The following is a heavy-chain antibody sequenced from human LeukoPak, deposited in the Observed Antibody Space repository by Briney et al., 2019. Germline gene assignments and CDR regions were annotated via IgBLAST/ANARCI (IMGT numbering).Heavy chain of an antibody. J-gene: IGHJ6*03. CDR2: INSDGSST. CDR1: GVTLSSYW. V-gene: IGHV3-74*01. CDR3: AFGTGREGYMDV. Sequence: GGSLRLSCAASGVTLSSYWMHWVRQAPGEGLVWVSFINSDGSSTGYADSVRGRFTVSRDNAKNTLYLHMNSLRVEDTAVYYCAFGTGREGYMDVWGKGTTVTVSS. D-gene: IGHD3-10*01.